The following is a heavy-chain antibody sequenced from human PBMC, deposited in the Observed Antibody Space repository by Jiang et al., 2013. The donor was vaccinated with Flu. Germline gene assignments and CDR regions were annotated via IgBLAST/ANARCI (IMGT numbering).Heavy chain of an antibody. Sequence: SLTCAVSGGSISSSNWWSWVRPAPRKGLEWIGEIYHSGSTNYSPSLKSRVTISVDKSKNQFSLKLSSVTAADTAVYYCARGYYGSGSYYKGPDFDYWGQGTLVTVSS. J-gene: IGHJ4*02. D-gene: IGHD3-10*01. CDR1: GGSISSSNW. CDR3: ARGYYGSGSYYKGPDFDY. CDR2: IYHSGST. V-gene: IGHV4-4*02.